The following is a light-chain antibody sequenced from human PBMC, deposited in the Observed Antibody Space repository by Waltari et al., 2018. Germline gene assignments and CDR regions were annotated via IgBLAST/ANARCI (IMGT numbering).Light chain of an antibody. Sequence: QSALTQPASVSGSPGQSITISCTGTSSDVGAYNYVSWYQQHPGKVPQLMIYEVTNRPPGFSNRFSGSKSGNTASLTISGLQPEDEADYYCSSHTTSDSLVFGTGTKVTVL. CDR2: EVT. J-gene: IGLJ1*01. CDR3: SSHTTSDSLV. V-gene: IGLV2-14*01. CDR1: SSDVGAYNY.